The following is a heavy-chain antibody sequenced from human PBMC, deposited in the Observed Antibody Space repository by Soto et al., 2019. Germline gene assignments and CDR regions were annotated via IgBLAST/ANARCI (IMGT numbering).Heavy chain of an antibody. Sequence: PGGSLRLSCAASGFTFSSYGMHWVRQAPGKGLEWVAVISYDGSNKYYADSVKGRFTISRDNSKNTLYLQMNSLRAEDTAVYYCAKDQALWFGEYPFYYYYGMDVWGQGTTVTVSS. CDR1: GFTFSSYG. V-gene: IGHV3-30*18. J-gene: IGHJ6*02. CDR2: ISYDGSNK. D-gene: IGHD3-10*01. CDR3: AKDQALWFGEYPFYYYYGMDV.